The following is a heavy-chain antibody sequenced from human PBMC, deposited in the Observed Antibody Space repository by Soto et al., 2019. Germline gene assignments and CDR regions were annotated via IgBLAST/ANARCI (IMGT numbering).Heavy chain of an antibody. CDR1: GFPLRNHA. CDR2: ILVDGSTK. J-gene: IGHJ4*02. Sequence: VDLVESGGGVVQPGKSLRLSCETSGFPLRNHAMHWVRQGPGKGLEWVAVILVDGSTKYYGDSVKGRFTISRDISKSTLSLQMTSLRPEDTAVYYCARDGSGTYYNFDSWGQGTLVTVSS. D-gene: IGHD3-10*01. V-gene: IGHV3-30-3*01. CDR3: ARDGSGTYYNFDS.